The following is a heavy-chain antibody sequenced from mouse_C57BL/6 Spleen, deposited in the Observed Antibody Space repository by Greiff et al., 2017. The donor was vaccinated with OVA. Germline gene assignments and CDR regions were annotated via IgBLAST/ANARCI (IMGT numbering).Heavy chain of an antibody. CDR1: GYTFTSYW. CDR2: IDPSDSET. CDR3: ARTEYGNFYWYFDV. Sequence: QVQLQQPGAELVRPGSSVKLSCKASGYTFTSYWMHWVKQRPIQGLEWIGNIDPSDSETHYTQKFKDKATLTVDKSSSTAYMQLSSLTSEDSAVYYCARTEYGNFYWYFDVWGTGTTVTVSS. D-gene: IGHD2-10*02. J-gene: IGHJ1*03. V-gene: IGHV1-52*01.